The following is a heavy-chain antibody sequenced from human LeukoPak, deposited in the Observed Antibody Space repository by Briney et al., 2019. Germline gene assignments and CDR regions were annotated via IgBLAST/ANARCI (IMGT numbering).Heavy chain of an antibody. CDR2: IYTSGST. J-gene: IGHJ4*02. D-gene: IGHD1-26*01. V-gene: IGHV4-4*07. Sequence: SETLSLTCTVSGGPISSYYWSWIRQPAGKGLEWIGRIYTSGSTNYNPSLKSRVTMSVDTSKNQSSLKLSSVTAADTAVYYCARDQTSGSYYYYWGQGTLVTVSS. CDR1: GGPISSYY. CDR3: ARDQTSGSYYYY.